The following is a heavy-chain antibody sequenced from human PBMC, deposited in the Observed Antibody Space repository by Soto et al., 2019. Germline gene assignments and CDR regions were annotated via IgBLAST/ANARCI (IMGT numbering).Heavy chain of an antibody. CDR1: GFSITNKY. CDR3: AELTTGTHY. J-gene: IGHJ4*02. Sequence: EVQLVESGGGLIQPGGSLRLSCAASGFSITNKYMSWVRQAPGKGLEWVSVIYYNGDTYYADSVKGRFTISRDNSKNTLYLQMNSIGAEDTAVYYCAELTTGTHYWGQGTLVTVSS. D-gene: IGHD4-17*01. V-gene: IGHV3-53*01. CDR2: IYYNGDT.